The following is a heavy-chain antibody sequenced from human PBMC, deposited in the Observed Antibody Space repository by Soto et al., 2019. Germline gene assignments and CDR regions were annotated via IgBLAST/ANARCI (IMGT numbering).Heavy chain of an antibody. J-gene: IGHJ4*02. Sequence: QVHLVQSGAEVKKPGASVKVSCKASGYTFTSYGITWVRQAPGQGLEWMGWISAHNGNTDYAQKLQGRVIVTRDTSTSTAYMALRSLISDATAVYYCARGTYGDYWGQGALVTVSS. CDR3: ARGTYGDY. V-gene: IGHV1-18*01. D-gene: IGHD4-17*01. CDR1: GYTFTSYG. CDR2: ISAHNGNT.